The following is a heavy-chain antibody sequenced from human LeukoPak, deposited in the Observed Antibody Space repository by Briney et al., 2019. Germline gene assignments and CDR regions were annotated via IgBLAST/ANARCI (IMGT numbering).Heavy chain of an antibody. CDR3: ARDEGSGSYDNWFDP. J-gene: IGHJ5*02. CDR2: IYYTGNT. CDR1: GDSIIGYY. D-gene: IGHD3-10*01. Sequence: SETLSLTCSVSGDSIIGYYWGWIRQPPGKGLEWIGNIYYTGNTYYNSSLKSRVTISLDTSKNQFSLKVISMTAADTAAYYCARDEGSGSYDNWFDPWGQGTLVTVSS. V-gene: IGHV4-39*07.